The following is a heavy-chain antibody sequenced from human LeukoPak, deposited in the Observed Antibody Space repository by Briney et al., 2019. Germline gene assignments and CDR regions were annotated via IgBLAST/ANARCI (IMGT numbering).Heavy chain of an antibody. CDR1: DGSMLSYH. D-gene: IGHD3-10*02. Sequence: SETLSLTCSVSDGSMLSYHWSWIRQPAGKGLEWIGRIYTTGSTDYNPSLMSRVTMSVDTSKNQFSLKLRSVTAADTAVYYCARAERTVNVFDSWGQGTIVTVSS. CDR2: IYTTGST. V-gene: IGHV4-4*07. CDR3: ARAERTVNVFDS. J-gene: IGHJ3*01.